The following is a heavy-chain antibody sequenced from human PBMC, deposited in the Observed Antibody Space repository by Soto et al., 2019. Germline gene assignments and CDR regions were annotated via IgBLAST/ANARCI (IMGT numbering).Heavy chain of an antibody. J-gene: IGHJ3*02. Sequence: SETLSLTCTVSGGSISSSSYYWGWIRQPPGKGLEWIGSIYYSGSTYYNPSLKSRVTISVDTSKNQFSLKLSSVTAADTAVYYCARQRGSYYLHHDAFDIWGQGTMVTVSS. CDR1: GGSISSSSYY. CDR2: IYYSGST. D-gene: IGHD1-26*01. V-gene: IGHV4-39*01. CDR3: ARQRGSYYLHHDAFDI.